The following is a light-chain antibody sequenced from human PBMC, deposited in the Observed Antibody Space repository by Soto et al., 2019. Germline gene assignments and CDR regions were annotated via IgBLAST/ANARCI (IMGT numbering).Light chain of an antibody. V-gene: IGLV2-14*01. CDR1: SSDVGGYNY. Sequence: QSVLTQPASVSGSPGQSITISCTGTSSDVGGYNYVSWYQHYPGKAPKLMIYEVSNRPSGVSNRFSGSKSGNTASLTISGLQAEDEADYYCSSYTSSSSALYVFGTGTKLTVL. CDR3: SSYTSSSSALYV. CDR2: EVS. J-gene: IGLJ1*01.